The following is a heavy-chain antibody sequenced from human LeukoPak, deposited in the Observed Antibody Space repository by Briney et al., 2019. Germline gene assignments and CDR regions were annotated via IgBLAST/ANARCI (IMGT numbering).Heavy chain of an antibody. CDR2: ISSSSSTI. V-gene: IGHV3-48*01. CDR1: GFTFSSYS. J-gene: IGHJ4*02. D-gene: IGHD3-10*01. Sequence: GGSLRLSCAASGFTFSSYSMNWVRQAPGKGLEWVSYISSSSSTIYYADSVKGRFTISRDKAKNSLYLQMNSLRAEDTAVYYCATGSGGYYYWGQGTLVTVSS. CDR3: ATGSGGYYY.